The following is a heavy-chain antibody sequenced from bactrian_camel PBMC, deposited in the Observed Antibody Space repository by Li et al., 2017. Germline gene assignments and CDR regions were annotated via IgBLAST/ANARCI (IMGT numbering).Heavy chain of an antibody. CDR2: INWSGDDS. D-gene: IGHD5*01. Sequence: HVQLVESGGGLVQAGGSLRLSCTASGLTFAEYTMAWFRQAPGRRRERVSSINWSGDDSNTRDFLEGRFTISRDNAKNTLYLDMNSLNVDDTATYYCAAGTVPYDYGLGSADYGFWGQGTQVTVS. CDR1: GLTFAEYT. CDR3: AAGTVPYDYGLGSADYGF. J-gene: IGHJ4*01. V-gene: IGHV3S60*01.